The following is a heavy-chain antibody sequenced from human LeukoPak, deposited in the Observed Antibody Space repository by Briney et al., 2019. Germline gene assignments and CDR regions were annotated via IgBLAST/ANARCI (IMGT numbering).Heavy chain of an antibody. D-gene: IGHD6-6*01. CDR3: ARGGQSSSYFHYYGMDV. J-gene: IGHJ6*02. Sequence: GASVKVSCKASGGTFSSYAISWVRQAPGQGLEWMGGIIPIFGTANYAQKFQGRVTITADESTSTAYMELSSLRSEDTAVYYCARGGQSSSYFHYYGMDVWGQGTTVTVSS. V-gene: IGHV1-69*13. CDR1: GGTFSSYA. CDR2: IIPIFGTA.